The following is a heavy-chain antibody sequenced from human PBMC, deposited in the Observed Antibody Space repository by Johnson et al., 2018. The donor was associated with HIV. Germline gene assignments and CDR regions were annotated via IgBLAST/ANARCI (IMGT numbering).Heavy chain of an antibody. CDR1: QFTFSSYG. D-gene: IGHD2-8*02. CDR3: ARSMYWPDAFDI. Sequence: QVQLVESGGGVVQPGRSLRLSCTASQFTFSSYGMHWVRQAPGKGLEWVAAISFAGTKKNYVDSVKGRFTISRDNSKNTLYLQMNSLRGEDTAVYYCARSMYWPDAFDIWGQGTMVTVSS. CDR2: ISFAGTKK. V-gene: IGHV3-30*03. J-gene: IGHJ3*02.